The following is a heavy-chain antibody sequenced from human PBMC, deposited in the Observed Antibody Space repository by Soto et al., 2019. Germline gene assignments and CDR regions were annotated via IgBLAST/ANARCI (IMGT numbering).Heavy chain of an antibody. CDR1: GFTFSSYA. CDR2: ISYDGSNK. J-gene: IGHJ6*02. V-gene: IGHV3-30-3*01. Sequence: GGSLRLSCAASGFTFSSYAMPWVRQAPGKGLEWVAVISYDGSNKYYADSVKGRFTISRDNSKNTLYLQMNSLRAEDTAVYYCKRGDLGVLLGMDVWGRGTKVTVS. D-gene: IGHD1-26*01. CDR3: KRGDLGVLLGMDV.